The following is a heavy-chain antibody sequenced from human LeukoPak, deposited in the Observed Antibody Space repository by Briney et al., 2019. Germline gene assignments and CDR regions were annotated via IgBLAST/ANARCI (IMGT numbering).Heavy chain of an antibody. CDR2: INHSGST. J-gene: IGHJ5*02. CDR1: GGSFSGYY. Sequence: SETLSLTRAVYGGSFSGYYWSWIRQPPGKGLEWIGEINHSGSTNYNPSLKSRVTISVDTSKNQFSLKLSSVTAADTAVYYCARGSGDPTYGWFDPWGQGTLVTVSS. D-gene: IGHD4-17*01. CDR3: ARGSGDPTYGWFDP. V-gene: IGHV4-34*01.